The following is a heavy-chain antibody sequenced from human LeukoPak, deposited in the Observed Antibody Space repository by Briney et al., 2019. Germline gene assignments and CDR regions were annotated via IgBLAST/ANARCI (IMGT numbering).Heavy chain of an antibody. J-gene: IGHJ4*02. CDR2: INPEGSQT. CDR3: AAWTDRGYNF. Sequence: GGSLTLSCAGSGFTFSSSWMNWVRQAPGKGLEWVANINPEGSQTRFVDSVMGRFTMSRDNAKSSLYLQMNSLRVEDTAVFYCAAWTDRGYNFWGQGTVVTVSS. CDR1: GFTFSSSW. D-gene: IGHD5-24*01. V-gene: IGHV3-7*01.